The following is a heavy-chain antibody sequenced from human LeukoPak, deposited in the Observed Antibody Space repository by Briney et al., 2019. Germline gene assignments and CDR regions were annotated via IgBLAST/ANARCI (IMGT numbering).Heavy chain of an antibody. V-gene: IGHV4-39*07. Sequence: PSGTLSLTCTVSGGSIGSSSYYWGWIRQPPGKGLNWIGSIYYSGSTYYNPSLKSRVTISVDTSKNQFSLKLSSVTAADTAVYYCAIIAAAGSGRFDYWGQGTLVTVSS. CDR2: IYYSGST. J-gene: IGHJ4*02. CDR1: GGSIGSSSYY. CDR3: AIIAAAGSGRFDY. D-gene: IGHD6-13*01.